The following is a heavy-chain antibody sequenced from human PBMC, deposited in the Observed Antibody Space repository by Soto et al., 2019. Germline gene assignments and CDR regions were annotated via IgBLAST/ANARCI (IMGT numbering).Heavy chain of an antibody. CDR3: AKDHVTPGGTFWFDP. Sequence: SETLSLTCTVSGGSISSYYWSWIRQPPGKGLEWIGYIYYSGNTKYNPSLKSRVTISVDTSKKQFSLKLSSVTAADTAVYYCAKDHVTPGGTFWFDPRGQGTLVTVSS. V-gene: IGHV4-59*01. CDR1: GGSISSYY. D-gene: IGHD2-15*01. CDR2: IYYSGNT. J-gene: IGHJ5*02.